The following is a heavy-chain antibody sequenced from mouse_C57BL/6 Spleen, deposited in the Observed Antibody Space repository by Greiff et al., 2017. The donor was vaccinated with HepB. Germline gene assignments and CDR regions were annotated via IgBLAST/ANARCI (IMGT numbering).Heavy chain of an antibody. J-gene: IGHJ1*03. CDR2: ISSGSSTI. Sequence: EVMLVESGGGLVKPGGSLKLSCAASGFTFSDYGMHWVRQAPEKGLEWVAYISSGSSTIYYADTVKGRFTISRDNAKNTLFLQMTSLRSADTAMYDCARPDGSLTVVGTGWYFDVWGTGTTVTVSS. CDR1: GFTFSDYG. V-gene: IGHV5-17*01. D-gene: IGHD1-1*01. CDR3: ARPDGSLTVVGTGWYFDV.